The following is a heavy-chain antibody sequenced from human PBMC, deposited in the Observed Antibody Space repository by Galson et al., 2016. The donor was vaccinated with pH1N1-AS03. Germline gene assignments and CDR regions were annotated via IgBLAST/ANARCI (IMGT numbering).Heavy chain of an antibody. Sequence: SLRLSCAASGFTFNKYVMHWVRQAPGKGLEYVSGVYPNGVSPHYADSVKDRFTISRDNSKNTLSLQMSSLTTEDTAVYYCVKDLTGWGAFDFWGQGTMVTVS. CDR1: GFTFNKYV. D-gene: IGHD6-19*01. J-gene: IGHJ3*01. CDR2: VYPNGVSP. V-gene: IGHV3-64D*06. CDR3: VKDLTGWGAFDF.